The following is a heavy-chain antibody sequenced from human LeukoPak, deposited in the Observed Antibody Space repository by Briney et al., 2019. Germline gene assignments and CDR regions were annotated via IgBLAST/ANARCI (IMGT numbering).Heavy chain of an antibody. J-gene: IGHJ4*02. CDR1: GFTFSTFW. CDR3: ARDTGSFDY. Sequence: PGGSLRLSCVASGFTFSTFWMNWVRQAPGKGLEWVANTKQDGSENYYVDSVKGRFTISRDNAKNSLYLQMNSLRAEDTAVYYCARDTGSFDYWGQGALVTVSS. D-gene: IGHD1-26*01. CDR2: TKQDGSEN. V-gene: IGHV3-7*01.